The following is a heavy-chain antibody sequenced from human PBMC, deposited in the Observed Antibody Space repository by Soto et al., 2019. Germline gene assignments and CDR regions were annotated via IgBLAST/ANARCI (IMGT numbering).Heavy chain of an antibody. CDR2: IVPVFGRP. J-gene: IGHJ1*01. Sequence: GASVKVSCKASGGSFSNFGISWVRQAPGQGLEWMGGIVPVFGRPNYAQRFRGRLTITADESTSTGYMELISLRSEDTAVYYCAREGSGYNFWGQGTQVTVSS. D-gene: IGHD5-12*01. CDR1: GGSFSNFG. V-gene: IGHV1-69*13. CDR3: AREGSGYNF.